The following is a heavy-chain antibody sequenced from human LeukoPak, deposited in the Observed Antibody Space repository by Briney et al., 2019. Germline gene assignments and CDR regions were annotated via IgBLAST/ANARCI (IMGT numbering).Heavy chain of an antibody. CDR2: ISGGGGNT. J-gene: IGHJ3*02. D-gene: IGHD1-26*01. V-gene: IGHV3-23*01. CDR3: GKNRYSGSLSPFDI. CDR1: KFAFSSYA. Sequence: GGSLRLSCAASKFAFSSYAMSWVRQAPGKGLEWVSAISGGGGNTYYADSVKGRFTISRDNSKNTLYLQMNSLRAEDTAVYYCGKNRYSGSLSPFDIWGQGTMVSVSS.